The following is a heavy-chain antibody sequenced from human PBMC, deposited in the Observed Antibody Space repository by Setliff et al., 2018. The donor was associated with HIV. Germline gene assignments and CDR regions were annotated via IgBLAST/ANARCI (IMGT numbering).Heavy chain of an antibody. CDR1: GGSIRSYY. J-gene: IGHJ3*02. CDR2: IYSSGST. V-gene: IGHV4-4*07. CDR3: ARDYDFWSGWKAFDI. Sequence: SETLSLTCTVSGGSIRSYYWSWIRQPAGKGLEWIGHIYSSGSTNYNPSLKSRVTISVDTSKNQFSLKLSSVTAADTAVDYCARDYDFWSGWKAFDIWGQGTMVTVSS. D-gene: IGHD3-3*01.